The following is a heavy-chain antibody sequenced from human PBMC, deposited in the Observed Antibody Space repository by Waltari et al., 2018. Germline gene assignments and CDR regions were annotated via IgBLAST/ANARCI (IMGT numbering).Heavy chain of an antibody. CDR3: ARGLVGAL. Sequence: EVQLVESGGGLVQPGGSLRLSCAASGFTFSSYWMSWVRKAPGEGLEGVANIKQDGSEKYYVDSVKCRFTISRDNAKKSLYLQMNSLRAEDTAVYYCARGLVGALWGQGTLVTVSS. D-gene: IGHD1-26*01. CDR1: GFTFSSYW. CDR2: IKQDGSEK. V-gene: IGHV3-7*01. J-gene: IGHJ4*02.